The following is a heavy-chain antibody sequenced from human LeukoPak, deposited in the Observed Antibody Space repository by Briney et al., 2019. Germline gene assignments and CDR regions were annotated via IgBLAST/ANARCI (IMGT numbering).Heavy chain of an antibody. CDR1: GYTFTSYD. CDR3: ARGTLGGFGAQPYYYYMDV. D-gene: IGHD3-10*01. Sequence: GASVKVSCKASGYTFTSYDINWVRQATGQGLEWMGWMNPNSGNTGYAQKFQGRVTMTRNTSISTAYMELSSLRSEDTAVYYCARGTLGGFGAQPYYYYMDVWGKGTTVTISS. V-gene: IGHV1-8*01. J-gene: IGHJ6*03. CDR2: MNPNSGNT.